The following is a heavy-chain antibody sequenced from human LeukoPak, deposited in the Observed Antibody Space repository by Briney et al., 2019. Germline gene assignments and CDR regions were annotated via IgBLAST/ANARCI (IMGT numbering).Heavy chain of an antibody. CDR3: ANAFYQTGYYFDY. D-gene: IGHD2-2*01. CDR2: IRYDGSNK. V-gene: IGHV3-30*02. J-gene: IGHJ4*02. CDR1: GFTFSSYG. Sequence: GGSLRLSCAASGFTFSSYGMHWVRQAPGKGLEWVAFIRYDGSNKYYADSVKGRFTISRDNSKNTLYLQMNSLRAEDTAVYYCANAFYQTGYYFDYWGQGTLVAVSS.